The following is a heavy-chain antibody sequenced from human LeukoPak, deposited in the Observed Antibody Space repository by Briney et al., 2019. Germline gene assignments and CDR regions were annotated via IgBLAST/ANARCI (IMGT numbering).Heavy chain of an antibody. CDR2: ISGNGDST. D-gene: IGHD2-2*02. CDR3: AKGLRYNDY. V-gene: IGHV3-23*01. CDR1: GFTFSSYA. Sequence: GGSLRLSCAVSGFTFSSYAVSWVRQAPGKGLEWVSGISGNGDSTYYADSVKGRFTISRDNSRNTLYLQMNSLRAGDTAVYYCAKGLRYNDYWGQGTVVTVSA. J-gene: IGHJ4*02.